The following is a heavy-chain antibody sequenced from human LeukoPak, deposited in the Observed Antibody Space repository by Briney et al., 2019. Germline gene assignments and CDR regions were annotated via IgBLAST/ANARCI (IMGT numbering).Heavy chain of an antibody. D-gene: IGHD3-10*01. J-gene: IGHJ5*02. CDR3: ARGVSGSGSKVNWCDP. V-gene: IGHV4-34*01. CDR2: INHSGST. CDR1: GGSFSGYY. Sequence: SETLSLTCAVYGGSFSGYYWSWIRQPPGKGLEWIGEINHSGSTNYNPSLKSRVTISVDTSKNQFSLKLSSVTAADTAVYYCARGVSGSGSKVNWCDPWGQGTLVTVSS.